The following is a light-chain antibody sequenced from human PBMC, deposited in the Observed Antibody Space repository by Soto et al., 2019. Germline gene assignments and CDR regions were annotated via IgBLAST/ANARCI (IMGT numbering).Light chain of an antibody. Sequence: DIVLTQSPGPLSLSPGERVTLSCRASQSVSSSYLAWYQQRPGQVPRLLIYGAPSRATGIPDRFSGSGSGTECTLTISSLQPDDVATYYCQHYNSYSEALGQGTKVDIK. V-gene: IGKV3-20*01. CDR2: GAP. CDR1: QSVSSSY. J-gene: IGKJ1*01. CDR3: QHYNSYSEA.